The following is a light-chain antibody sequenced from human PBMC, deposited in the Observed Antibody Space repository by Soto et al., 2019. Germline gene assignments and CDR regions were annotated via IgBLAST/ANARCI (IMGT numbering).Light chain of an antibody. J-gene: IGLJ2*01. CDR2: EVS. V-gene: IGLV2-8*01. CDR1: SSDVGGYNY. CDR3: SSYAGSNNFVV. Sequence: QSVLTQPPSASGSPGQSVTISCTGTSSDVGGYNYVSWYQQHLGKAPKLLIYEVSKRPSGVPDRFSGSKSVNTASLTVSGLQAEDEADYYCSSYAGSNNFVVFGGGTKLTVL.